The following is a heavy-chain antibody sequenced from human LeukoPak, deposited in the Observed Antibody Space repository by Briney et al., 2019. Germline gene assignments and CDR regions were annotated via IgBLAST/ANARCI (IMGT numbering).Heavy chain of an antibody. D-gene: IGHD6-13*01. J-gene: IGHJ4*02. Sequence: GGPLRLSCAASGFTFSSYAMSWVRQAPGKGLEWVSAISGSGGSTYYADSVKGRFTISRDNSKNTLFLQMNSLRAEDTAVYYCAKDPISAAGSDYFDSWGQGTLVTVSS. CDR2: ISGSGGST. CDR3: AKDPISAAGSDYFDS. V-gene: IGHV3-23*01. CDR1: GFTFSSYA.